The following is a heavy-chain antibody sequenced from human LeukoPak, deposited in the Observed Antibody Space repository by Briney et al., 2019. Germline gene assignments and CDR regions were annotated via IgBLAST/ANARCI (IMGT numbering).Heavy chain of an antibody. V-gene: IGHV4-4*07. D-gene: IGHD3-22*01. CDR3: ARGVDRSGYQYKGFDP. CDR2: IYSSGRT. J-gene: IGHJ5*02. CDR1: GGSISSYY. Sequence: SETLSLTCTVSGGSISSYYWSWIRLPAGKGLEWIGRIYSSGRTNYNPSLESRVTISLDTSKNQFSLKLTSMTAADTAVYYCARGVDRSGYQYKGFDPWGQGTLVTVSS.